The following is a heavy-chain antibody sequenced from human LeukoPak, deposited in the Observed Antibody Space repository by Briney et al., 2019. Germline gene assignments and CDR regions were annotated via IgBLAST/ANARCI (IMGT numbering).Heavy chain of an antibody. CDR2: INPSGGST. CDR1: GYTFTSYY. Sequence: VASVKVSCKASGYTFTSYYMHWVRQAPGQGLEWMGIINPSGGSTSYAQKFQGRVTVTRDTSTSTVYMELSSLRSEDTAVYYCARVKRTIFGVVGPYYFDYWGQGTLVTVSS. V-gene: IGHV1-46*01. J-gene: IGHJ4*02. CDR3: ARVKRTIFGVVGPYYFDY. D-gene: IGHD3-3*01.